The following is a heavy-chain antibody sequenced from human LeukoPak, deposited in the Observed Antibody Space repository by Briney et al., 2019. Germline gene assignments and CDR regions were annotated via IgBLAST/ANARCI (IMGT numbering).Heavy chain of an antibody. J-gene: IGHJ2*01. CDR1: GFTFDDYA. CDR3: AKDKYGDYVVGYFDL. D-gene: IGHD4-17*01. CDR2: ISWNSGSI. V-gene: IGHV3-9*01. Sequence: GGSLRLSCAASGFTFDDYAMHWVRQAPGKGLEWVSGISWNSGSIGYADSVKGRSTISRDNAKNSLYLQLNSLRAEDTALYYCAKDKYGDYVVGYFDLWGRGTLVTVSS.